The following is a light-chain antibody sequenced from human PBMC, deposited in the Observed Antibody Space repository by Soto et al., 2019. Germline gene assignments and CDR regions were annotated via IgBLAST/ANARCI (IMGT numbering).Light chain of an antibody. CDR2: KAS. J-gene: IGKJ4*01. Sequence: DIQMAQSPSSVSASVGDRVTITCRASQGISSWLAWFQQQPGKAPKLLIYKASNLQTGVPSRFSGSGSGTDFTLTISSLQPEDFGTYHCQQASSFPLTFGGGTKVEI. V-gene: IGKV1-12*01. CDR3: QQASSFPLT. CDR1: QGISSW.